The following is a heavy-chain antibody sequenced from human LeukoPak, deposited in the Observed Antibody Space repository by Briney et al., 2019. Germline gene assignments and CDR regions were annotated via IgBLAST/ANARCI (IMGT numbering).Heavy chain of an antibody. J-gene: IGHJ4*02. CDR3: AAQYSGYVRLDY. CDR2: VYYSGST. V-gene: IGHV4-39*07. CDR1: GGSITSSSHF. D-gene: IGHD5-12*01. Sequence: SETLSLTCTVSGGSITSSSHFWGWIRQPPGKGLEWIGSVYYSGSTYYNPSLKSRVTISVDTSKNQFSLKLSSVTAADTAVYYCAAQYSGYVRLDYWGQGTLVTVSS.